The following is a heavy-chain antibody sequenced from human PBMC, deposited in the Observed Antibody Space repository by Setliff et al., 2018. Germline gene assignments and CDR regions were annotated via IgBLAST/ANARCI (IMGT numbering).Heavy chain of an antibody. V-gene: IGHV4-38-2*02. Sequence: ETLSLTCTVSGYSISSGYIWGWIRQPPGEGLEWVGNIGHTGSINYNPSLKSRLTISRDTSKNQVSLKLNSVTATDTAVYYCARDLGHGGDSDYWGQGILVTVPQ. CDR3: ARDLGHGGDSDY. D-gene: IGHD2-21*02. CDR2: IGHTGSI. CDR1: GYSISSGYI. J-gene: IGHJ4*02.